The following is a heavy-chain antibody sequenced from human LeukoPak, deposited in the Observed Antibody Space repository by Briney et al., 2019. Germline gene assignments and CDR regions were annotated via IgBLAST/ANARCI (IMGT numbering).Heavy chain of an antibody. CDR1: GYTFTSYD. Sequence: ASVKVSCKASGYTFTSYDINWVRQATGQGLEWMGWMNPNSGNTGYAQKFQGRVTMTRNTSISTAYMELRSLRSDDTAVYYCARDRGNYVDYYYYGMDVWGQGTTVTVSS. CDR2: MNPNSGNT. D-gene: IGHD4-11*01. V-gene: IGHV1-8*01. CDR3: ARDRGNYVDYYYYGMDV. J-gene: IGHJ6*02.